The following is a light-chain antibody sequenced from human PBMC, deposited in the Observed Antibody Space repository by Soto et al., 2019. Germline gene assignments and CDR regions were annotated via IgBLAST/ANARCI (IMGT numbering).Light chain of an antibody. J-gene: IGLJ2*01. Sequence: QSALTQPPSASGSPGQSVAISCTGTSSDIGGYNFVSWYQQHPGKAPKVLIYEVTKRASGVPDRFSGSKSGNTASLTVTGLEAEDGADYYCTSYARSNNVVFGGGTELTVL. V-gene: IGLV2-8*01. CDR2: EVT. CDR1: SSDIGGYNF. CDR3: TSYARSNNVV.